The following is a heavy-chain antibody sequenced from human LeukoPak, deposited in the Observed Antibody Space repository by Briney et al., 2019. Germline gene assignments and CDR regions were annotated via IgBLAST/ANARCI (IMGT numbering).Heavy chain of an antibody. CDR2: IIPIFGTA. J-gene: IGHJ3*02. CDR3: ARVGLNDAFDI. Sequence: ASVKVSCKASGGTFSSYAISWVRQAPGQGLEWMGGIIPIFGTANYAQKFQGRVTITTDESTSTAYMELSSLRSEDMAVYYCARVGLNDAFDIWGQGTMVTVSS. CDR1: GGTFSSYA. V-gene: IGHV1-69*05. D-gene: IGHD3-16*01.